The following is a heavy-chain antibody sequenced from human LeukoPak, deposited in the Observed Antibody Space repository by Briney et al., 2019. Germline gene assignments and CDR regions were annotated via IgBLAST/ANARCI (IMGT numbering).Heavy chain of an antibody. CDR2: INPNSGGT. CDR3: AREVTMVRGVIITPYLDY. CDR1: GYTFTGYY. Sequence: ASVKVSCKASGYTFTGYYMHWVRQAPGQGLEWMGWINPNSGGTNYAQKFQGRVTITADKSTSTAYMELSSLRSEDTAVYYCAREVTMVRGVIITPYLDYWGQGTLVTVSS. J-gene: IGHJ4*02. V-gene: IGHV1-2*02. D-gene: IGHD3-10*01.